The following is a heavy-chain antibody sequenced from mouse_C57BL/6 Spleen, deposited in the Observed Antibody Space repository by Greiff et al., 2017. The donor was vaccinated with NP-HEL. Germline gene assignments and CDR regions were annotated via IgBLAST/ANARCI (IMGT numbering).Heavy chain of an antibody. D-gene: IGHD2-2*01. Sequence: QVQLQQPGAELVRPGTSVKLSCKASGYTFTSYWMHWVKQRPGQGLEWIGVIDPSDSYTNYNQKFKGKATLTVDTSSSTAYMQLSSLTSEDSAVYYCAGVTTGGAYWGQGSLVTVSA. CDR2: IDPSDSYT. CDR1: GYTFTSYW. V-gene: IGHV1-59*01. J-gene: IGHJ3*01. CDR3: AGVTTGGAY.